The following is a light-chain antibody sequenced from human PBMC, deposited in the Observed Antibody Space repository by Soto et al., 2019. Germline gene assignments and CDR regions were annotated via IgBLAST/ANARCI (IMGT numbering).Light chain of an antibody. Sequence: DIQMTQSPSTLSASVGDRVTFTCRASQSISTWLAWYQQKPGKVPKLLIYDASTLEGGVPSRFRASGSETEFTLTISSLQPDYFATYYCQQYHNYMLTFGGGTEVVIQ. J-gene: IGKJ4*01. CDR1: QSISTW. V-gene: IGKV1-5*01. CDR2: DAS. CDR3: QQYHNYMLT.